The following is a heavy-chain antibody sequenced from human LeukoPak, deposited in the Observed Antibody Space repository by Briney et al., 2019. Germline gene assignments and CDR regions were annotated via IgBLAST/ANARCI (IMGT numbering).Heavy chain of an antibody. V-gene: IGHV1-8*01. CDR2: MNPNTGHT. Sequence: ASVKVSCKTSGYTFTSYDINWVRQAPGQGLEWMGWMNPNTGHTAYAHKFQGRVTMTRDSSITTAYMELSGLTYGDTATYYCARSHYYYMDVWGKGTTVTITS. CDR1: GYTFTSYD. CDR3: ARSHYYYMDV. J-gene: IGHJ6*03.